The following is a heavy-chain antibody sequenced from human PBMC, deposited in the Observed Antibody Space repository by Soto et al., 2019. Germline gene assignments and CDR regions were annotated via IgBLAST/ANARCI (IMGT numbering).Heavy chain of an antibody. V-gene: IGHV4-59*01. CDR2: IYYSGST. Sequence: SETLSLTCTVSGGSISSYYWSWIRQPPGKGLEWIGYIYYSGSTNYNPSLKSRVTISVDTSKNQFSLKLSSVTAADTAVYYCARGCIAARPNNWFDPWGQGTLVTVSS. D-gene: IGHD6-6*01. CDR1: GGSISSYY. J-gene: IGHJ5*02. CDR3: ARGCIAARPNNWFDP.